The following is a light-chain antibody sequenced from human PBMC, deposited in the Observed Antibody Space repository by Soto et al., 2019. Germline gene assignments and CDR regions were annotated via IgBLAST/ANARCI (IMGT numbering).Light chain of an antibody. V-gene: IGKV1-5*03. CDR2: KAC. CDR3: QQYNSYLWT. Sequence: DIQMTQSPSTLSASVGDRVTITCRASQSIRSWLAWYQQKPGKAPKLLIYKACSLESGVPSRFSGSGSGTEFTLTIYSLQPDDFATYYCQQYNSYLWTFGQGTKVEIK. J-gene: IGKJ1*01. CDR1: QSIRSW.